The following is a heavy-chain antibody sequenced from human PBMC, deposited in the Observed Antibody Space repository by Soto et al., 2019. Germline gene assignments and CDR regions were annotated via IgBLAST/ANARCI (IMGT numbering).Heavy chain of an antibody. Sequence: SVKVSCKASGGTFSSDGISWVRQAPGQGLEWMGGIIRIFGTTTYAQKFQDRVTITADKSTSTAYMDLSSLRSEDTAVYYCARERLGVVATISPWFDPWGQGTLVTVSS. CDR3: ARERLGVVATISPWFDP. J-gene: IGHJ5*02. CDR1: GGTFSSDG. CDR2: IIRIFGTT. V-gene: IGHV1-69*06. D-gene: IGHD5-12*01.